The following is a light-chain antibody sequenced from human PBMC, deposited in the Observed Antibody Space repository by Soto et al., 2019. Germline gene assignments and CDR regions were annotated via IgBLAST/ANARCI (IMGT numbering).Light chain of an antibody. J-gene: IGLJ1*01. Sequence: QSALTQPPSVSGSPGQSVTISCTGTSSDVGSYNYVSWNQQPPGTAPKLMIYEVSNRPSGVPDRFSGSKSGNTASLTISGLQAEDEADYYCSSYTRSTAYVFGTGTKLTVL. CDR2: EVS. V-gene: IGLV2-18*02. CDR3: SSYTRSTAYV. CDR1: SSDVGSYNY.